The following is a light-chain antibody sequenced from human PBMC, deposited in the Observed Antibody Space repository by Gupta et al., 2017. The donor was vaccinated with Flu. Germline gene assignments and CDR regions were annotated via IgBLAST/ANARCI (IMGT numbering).Light chain of an antibody. CDR3: QHESSSMCT. V-gene: IGKV3-20*01. CDR2: GAS. Sequence: GTLCLSPEERAPPSCGARQSVRSSYLAWYQQKPGQAPRLLIYGASSSATSLPGRFSGSGSGTDFTLTISRLEPEDLAVYYCQHESSSMCTFGQGTKLDIK. CDR1: QSVRSSY. J-gene: IGKJ2*02.